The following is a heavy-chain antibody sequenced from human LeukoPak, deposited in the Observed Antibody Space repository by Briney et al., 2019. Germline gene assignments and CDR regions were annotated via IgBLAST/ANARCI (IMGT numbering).Heavy chain of an antibody. V-gene: IGHV3-23*01. Sequence: GGSLRLSCAASGFTFSSYAMSWVRQAPGKGLEWVSAISGSGGSTYYADSVKGRFTISRDNSKNTLYLQMNGLRAEDTAVYYCARVIYGSGTYYKGWFDPWGQGTLVTVSS. D-gene: IGHD3-10*01. J-gene: IGHJ5*02. CDR1: GFTFSSYA. CDR2: ISGSGGST. CDR3: ARVIYGSGTYYKGWFDP.